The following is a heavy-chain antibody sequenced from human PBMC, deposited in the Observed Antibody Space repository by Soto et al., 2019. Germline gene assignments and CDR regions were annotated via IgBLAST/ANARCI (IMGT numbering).Heavy chain of an antibody. J-gene: IGHJ6*03. CDR2: IWYDGSNK. CDR3: ARDRGYSGYDNYYYYYMDV. V-gene: IGHV3-33*01. Sequence: ESGGGVVQPGRSLRLSCAASGFTFSSYGMHWVRQAPGKGLEWVAVIWYDGSNKYYADSVKGRFTISRDNSKNTLYLQMNSLRAEDTAVYYCARDRGYSGYDNYYYYYMDVWGKGTTVTVSS. CDR1: GFTFSSYG. D-gene: IGHD5-12*01.